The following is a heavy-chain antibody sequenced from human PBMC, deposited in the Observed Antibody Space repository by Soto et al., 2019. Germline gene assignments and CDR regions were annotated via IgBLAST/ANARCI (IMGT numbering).Heavy chain of an antibody. CDR2: IKRRTDGGTA. D-gene: IGHD5-12*01. CDR1: GFTFSNAW. CDR3: TTVVGGYDVLVDY. Sequence: GGSLRLSCAASGFTFSNAWMSWVRQAPGKGLEWVGRIKRRTDGGTADYAAPVKGRFTISRDDSKDTVYLQVSSLKGEDTAVYYCTTVVGGYDVLVDYWGQGTLVTVSS. J-gene: IGHJ4*02. V-gene: IGHV3-15*01.